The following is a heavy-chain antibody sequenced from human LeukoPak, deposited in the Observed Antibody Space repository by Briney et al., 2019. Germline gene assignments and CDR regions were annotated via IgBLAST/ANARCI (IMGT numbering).Heavy chain of an antibody. CDR1: GYSFTSYW. CDR3: ARQAPSVVVAVTGDFDY. D-gene: IGHD2-15*01. J-gene: IGHJ4*02. V-gene: IGHV5-51*01. CDR2: IYPGDSDT. Sequence: GGSLKISCKGSGYSFTSYWIGRVRQMPGKGLEWMGIIYPGDSDTRYRPSFEGQVTISADKSISTAYLQWSSLKASDTAMYYCARQAPSVVVAVTGDFDYWGQGTLVTVSS.